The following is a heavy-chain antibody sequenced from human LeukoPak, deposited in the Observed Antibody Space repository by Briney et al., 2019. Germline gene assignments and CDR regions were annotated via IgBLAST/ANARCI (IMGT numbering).Heavy chain of an antibody. J-gene: IGHJ4*02. V-gene: IGHV3-30*18. Sequence: PGRSLRLFCEASGFTFSNYAMHWVRRAPGKGLEWVALISYDGSTKHYADSVKGRFTISRDNSKNTLSLQINSLRSEDTAVYYCAKDLHYYGPGSSPQYWGQGTLVTVSS. CDR1: GFTFSNYA. D-gene: IGHD3-10*01. CDR2: ISYDGSTK. CDR3: AKDLHYYGPGSSPQY.